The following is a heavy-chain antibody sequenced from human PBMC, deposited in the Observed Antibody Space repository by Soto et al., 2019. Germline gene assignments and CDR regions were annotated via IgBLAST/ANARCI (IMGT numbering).Heavy chain of an antibody. J-gene: IGHJ6*02. CDR2: ISSSSSYI. D-gene: IGHD2-2*01. Sequence: GGSLRLSCAASGFTFSSYSMNWVRQAPGKGLEWVSSISSSSSYIYYADSVKGRFTISRDNSKNTLYLQMNSLRAEDTAVYYCARGHCISTSCYAYYYYGMDVWGQGTTVTVSS. CDR3: ARGHCISTSCYAYYYYGMDV. CDR1: GFTFSSYS. V-gene: IGHV3-21*01.